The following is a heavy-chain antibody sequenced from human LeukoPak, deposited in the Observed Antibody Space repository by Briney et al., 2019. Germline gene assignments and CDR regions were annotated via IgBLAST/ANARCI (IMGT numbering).Heavy chain of an antibody. D-gene: IGHD2-21*02. CDR1: EFDFFSYG. CDR3: ARELPREVTLDY. V-gene: IGHV3-74*01. Sequence: GGSLRLSCVASEFDFFSYGMQWVRQAPGKGLVWVSRIFSDGTTTSYADSVKGRFTISRDNAKNTLYLQMNSLRAEDTTVYYCARELPREVTLDYWGQGTLVTVSP. J-gene: IGHJ4*01. CDR2: IFSDGTTT.